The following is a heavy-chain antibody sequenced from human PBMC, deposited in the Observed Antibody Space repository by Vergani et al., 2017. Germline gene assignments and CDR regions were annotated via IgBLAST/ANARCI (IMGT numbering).Heavy chain of an antibody. CDR2: IIPILGIA. CDR3: ASSSGSYYVDY. Sequence: QVQLVQSGAEVKKPGSSVKVSCKASGGTFSSYAISWVRQAPGQGLEWMGRIIPILGIANYAQKFQGRVTITADKSTSTAYMELSSLRSEATAVYYCASSSGSYYVDYWGQGTLVTVSS. J-gene: IGHJ4*02. V-gene: IGHV1-69*04. CDR1: GGTFSSYA. D-gene: IGHD1-26*01.